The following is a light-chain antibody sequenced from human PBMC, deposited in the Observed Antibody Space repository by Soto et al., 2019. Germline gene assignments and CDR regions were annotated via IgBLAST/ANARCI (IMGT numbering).Light chain of an antibody. V-gene: IGLV2-14*01. J-gene: IGLJ3*02. CDR3: SSYTSSSTWV. CDR2: DDS. CDR1: TSDVGSYNY. Sequence: QSALTQPASVSGSPGQSITISCTGTTSDVGSYNYVSWYQKNPGKAPKLLVYDDSNRPSGVSNRFSGSKSGNTASLTISGLQPEDEADYYCSSYTSSSTWVFGGGTKLTVL.